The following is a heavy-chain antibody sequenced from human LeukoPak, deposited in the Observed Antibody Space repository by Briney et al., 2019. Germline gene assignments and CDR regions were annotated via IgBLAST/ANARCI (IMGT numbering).Heavy chain of an antibody. CDR3: ARDRNGLSYGVEFES. CDR1: GGSITSGGYY. J-gene: IGHJ4*02. CDR2: VYTSGST. Sequence: SQTLSLTCNVSGGSITSGGYYWTWIRQPAGKGLEWIGRVYTSGSTNYNPSLKSRVTISVDTSKNQFSLKLTSVTAADTAVYYCARDRNGLSYGVEFESWGQGTLVTVSS. D-gene: IGHD5-18*01. V-gene: IGHV4-61*02.